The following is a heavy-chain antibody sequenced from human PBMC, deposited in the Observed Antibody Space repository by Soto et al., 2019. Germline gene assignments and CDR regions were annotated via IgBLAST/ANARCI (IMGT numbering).Heavy chain of an antibody. D-gene: IGHD2-21*02. CDR3: ARDFPCGGDCHADDS. J-gene: IGHJ4*02. V-gene: IGHV4-4*02. Sequence: QVQLQESGPGLVKPSGTLSLTCAVSGDSISSSNWWSWVRQPPGKGLEWIGEIYHSGTTNYNPSPKSRVTISVDKSQNQFSLKLSSVTAADTALYYCARDFPCGGDCHADDSWGQGTLVTVSS. CDR2: IYHSGTT. CDR1: GDSISSSNW.